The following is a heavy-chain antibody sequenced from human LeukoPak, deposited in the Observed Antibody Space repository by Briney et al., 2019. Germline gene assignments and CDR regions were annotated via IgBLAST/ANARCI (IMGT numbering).Heavy chain of an antibody. D-gene: IGHD2-15*01. Sequence: SETLSLTCAVYGGSFRGYYWSWIRQPPGKGLEWIGEINHSGSTNYNPSLKSRVTISVDTSKNQFSLKLSSVTAADTAVYYCARRPRYCSGGSCLSLFDYWGQGTLVTVSS. CDR1: GGSFRGYY. CDR2: INHSGST. CDR3: ARRPRYCSGGSCLSLFDY. V-gene: IGHV4-34*01. J-gene: IGHJ4*02.